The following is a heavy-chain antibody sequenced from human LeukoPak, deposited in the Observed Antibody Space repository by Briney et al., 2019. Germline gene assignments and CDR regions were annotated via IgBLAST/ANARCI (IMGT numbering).Heavy chain of an antibody. D-gene: IGHD6-19*01. Sequence: QTGGSLRLSCAASGFTFSSYWMSWVRQAPGKGLEWVANIRQDGSEKYYVDSVKGRFTISRDNAKNSLYLQMNSLRAEDTAVYYCAGTAGYSSGWYTRDYYYGMDVWGQGTTVTVSS. V-gene: IGHV3-7*03. CDR1: GFTFSSYW. CDR3: AGTAGYSSGWYTRDYYYGMDV. J-gene: IGHJ6*02. CDR2: IRQDGSEK.